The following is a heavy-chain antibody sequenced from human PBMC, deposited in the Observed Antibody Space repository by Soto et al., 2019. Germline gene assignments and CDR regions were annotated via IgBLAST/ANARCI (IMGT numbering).Heavy chain of an antibody. V-gene: IGHV2-26*01. CDR1: GFSLSNTRMG. CDR3: VRVDRGYCSGGDCHSFDY. CDR2: IFSNDEK. D-gene: IGHD2-15*01. Sequence: SGPTLVNPTETLTLTCTVSGFSLSNTRMGVTWIRQPPGKALEWLAHIFSNDEKSYSTSLKSRLTISKDTSESQVVLTMINMDPVDTATYYCVRVDRGYCSGGDCHSFDYWGHGTLVTVSS. J-gene: IGHJ5*01.